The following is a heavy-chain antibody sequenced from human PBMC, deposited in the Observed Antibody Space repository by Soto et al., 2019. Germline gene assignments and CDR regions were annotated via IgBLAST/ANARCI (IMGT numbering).Heavy chain of an antibody. J-gene: IGHJ4*02. CDR3: AKVVKEAVAQPFDY. CDR2: ISYDGSNK. CDR1: GFTFSSYG. D-gene: IGHD6-19*01. V-gene: IGHV3-30*18. Sequence: GGSLRLSCAASGFTFSSYGMHWVRQAPGKGLEWVAVISYDGSNKYYADSVKGRFTISRDNSKNTLYLQMNSLRAEDTAVYYCAKVVKEAVAQPFDYWGQGTLVTVSS.